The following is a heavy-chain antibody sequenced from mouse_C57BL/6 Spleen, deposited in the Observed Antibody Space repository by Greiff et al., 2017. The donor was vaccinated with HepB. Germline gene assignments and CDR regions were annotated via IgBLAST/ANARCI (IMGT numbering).Heavy chain of an antibody. Sequence: VQLQQSGAELVRPGASVKLSCKASGYTFTDYYINWVKQRPGQGLEWIARIYPGSGNTYYNEKFKGKATLTAEKSSSTAYMQLSSLTSEDSAVYFCARCALNWHLDYWGQGTTLTVSS. CDR1: GYTFTDYY. D-gene: IGHD4-1*01. V-gene: IGHV1-76*01. CDR3: ARCALNWHLDY. J-gene: IGHJ2*01. CDR2: IYPGSGNT.